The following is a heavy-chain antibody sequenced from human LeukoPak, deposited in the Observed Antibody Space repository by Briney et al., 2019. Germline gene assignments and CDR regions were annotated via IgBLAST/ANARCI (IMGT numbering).Heavy chain of an antibody. CDR1: GYTFTSYG. CDR3: ASLGSPRPGYYLDYFDL. V-gene: IGHV1-18*01. Sequence: ASVKVSCKASGYTFTSYGISWVRQAPGQGLEWMGWISAYNGNTNYAQKLQGRVTMTTDTSTSTAYMELRSLRADDTAVYYCASLGSPRPGYYLDYFDLWGQGTLVTVSS. CDR2: ISAYNGNT. D-gene: IGHD3-9*01. J-gene: IGHJ4*02.